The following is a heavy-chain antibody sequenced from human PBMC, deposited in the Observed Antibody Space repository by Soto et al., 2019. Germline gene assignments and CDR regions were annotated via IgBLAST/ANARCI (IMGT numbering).Heavy chain of an antibody. V-gene: IGHV3-23*01. D-gene: IGHD6-13*01. CDR3: ARRSSSWYFDY. CDR1: GFTFSSYA. Sequence: GGSLRLSCAASGFTFSSYAMSWVRQAPGKGLEWVSAISGSDGSTYYADSVKGRFTISRDNSKNTLNLQMNSLRAEDTTVYYCARRSSSWYFDYWGQGTLVNVSS. CDR2: ISGSDGST. J-gene: IGHJ4*02.